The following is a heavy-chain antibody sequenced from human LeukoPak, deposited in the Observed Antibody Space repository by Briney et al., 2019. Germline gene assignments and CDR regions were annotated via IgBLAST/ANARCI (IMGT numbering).Heavy chain of an antibody. J-gene: IGHJ6*03. CDR1: GFTFSSYA. D-gene: IGHD3-9*01. CDR3: AKGSVYDILTGYYYMDV. Sequence: PGGSLRLSCAASGFTFSSYAMSWVRQAPGKGLEWVSAISGSGGSTYYADSVKGRFTISRDNSKNTLYLQMNSLRAEDTAVYYCAKGSVYDILTGYYYMDVWGKGTTVTVSS. V-gene: IGHV3-23*01. CDR2: ISGSGGST.